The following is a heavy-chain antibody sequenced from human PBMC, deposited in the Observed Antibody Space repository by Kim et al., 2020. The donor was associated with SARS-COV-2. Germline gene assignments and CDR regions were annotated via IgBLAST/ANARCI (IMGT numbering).Heavy chain of an antibody. CDR1: GGSISSGSYY. CDR3: ARDLGVAAAAPNYYYYGMDV. Sequence: SETLSLTCTVSGGSISSGSYYWSWIRQPAGKGLEWIGRIYTSGSTNYNPSLKSRVTISVDTSKNQFSLKLSSVTAADTAVYYCARDLGVAAAAPNYYYYGMDVWGQGTTVTVSS. D-gene: IGHD6-13*01. CDR2: IYTSGST. V-gene: IGHV4-61*02. J-gene: IGHJ6*02.